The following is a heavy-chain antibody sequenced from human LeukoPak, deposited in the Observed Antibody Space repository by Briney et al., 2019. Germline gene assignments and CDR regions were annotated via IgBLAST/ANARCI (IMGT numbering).Heavy chain of an antibody. D-gene: IGHD3-22*01. CDR1: GGSISSSDYY. V-gene: IGHV4-30-4*01. CDR3: ARPYYYDSRIDP. J-gene: IGHJ5*02. CDR2: TYYSGST. Sequence: SETLSLTCTVSGGSISSSDYYWSWIRQPPGKGLEWIAYTYYSGSTYYNPSLKSRVTMSADTSKNQLSLKLSSVTAADTAVYYCARPYYYDSRIDPWGQGILVTVSS.